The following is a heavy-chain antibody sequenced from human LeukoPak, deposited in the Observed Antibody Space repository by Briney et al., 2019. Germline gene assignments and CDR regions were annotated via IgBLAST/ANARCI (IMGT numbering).Heavy chain of an antibody. CDR3: AKAGEMATITGGFDY. CDR2: ISYDGSNK. D-gene: IGHD5-24*01. V-gene: IGHV3-30*18. J-gene: IGHJ4*02. CDR1: GFTFSSYG. Sequence: PGGSLRLSCAASGFTFSSYGMHWVRQAPGKGLEWVAVISYDGSNKYYADSVKGRFTISRDNSKNTLYLQMNSLRAEDTAVYYRAKAGEMATITGGFDYWGQGTLVTVSS.